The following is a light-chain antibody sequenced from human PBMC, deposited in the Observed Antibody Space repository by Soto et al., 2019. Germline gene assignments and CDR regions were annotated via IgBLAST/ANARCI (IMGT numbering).Light chain of an antibody. Sequence: GDRVTITCQASQSISGWLAWYQQKPGKAPKLLIYDVSSLESGVPSRFSGSGSGTEFTLAISSLQPDDFATYYCQQYNSYPWTFGQGTKVDI. CDR2: DVS. CDR3: QQYNSYPWT. J-gene: IGKJ1*01. CDR1: QSISGW. V-gene: IGKV1-5*01.